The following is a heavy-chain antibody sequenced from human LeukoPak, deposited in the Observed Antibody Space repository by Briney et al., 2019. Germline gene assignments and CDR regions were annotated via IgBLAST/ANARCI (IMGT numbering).Heavy chain of an antibody. CDR2: INPNSGGT. J-gene: IGHJ3*02. D-gene: IGHD3-22*01. CDR1: GYTFTSYA. V-gene: IGHV1-2*02. Sequence: ASVKVSCKASGYTFTSYAMNWVRQAPGQGLEWMGWINPNSGGTNYAQKFQGRVTMTRDTSISTAYMELSRLRSDDTAAYYCAHDSSDYDNAFDIWGQGTMVTVSS. CDR3: AHDSSDYDNAFDI.